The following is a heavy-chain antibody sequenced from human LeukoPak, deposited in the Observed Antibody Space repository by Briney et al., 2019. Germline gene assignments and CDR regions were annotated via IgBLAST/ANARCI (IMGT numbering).Heavy chain of an antibody. CDR2: IYPADSDT. Sequence: RGESLKISCKGSGYSFTSYWIGWVRQMPGKGLEWMGIIYPADSDTRYSPSFQGQVTISADKSISTAYLQWSSLKASDTAMYYCARQPDYGGNQGHADYWGQGTLVTVSS. CDR3: ARQPDYGGNQGHADY. V-gene: IGHV5-51*01. CDR1: GYSFTSYW. J-gene: IGHJ4*02. D-gene: IGHD4-23*01.